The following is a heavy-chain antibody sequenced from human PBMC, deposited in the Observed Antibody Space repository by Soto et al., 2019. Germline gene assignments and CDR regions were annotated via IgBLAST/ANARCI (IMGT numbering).Heavy chain of an antibody. J-gene: IGHJ6*03. D-gene: IGHD2-2*01. V-gene: IGHV3-21*01. CDR2: ISSSSSYI. CDR3: AREPRYCSSTSCYGWFGGGYMDV. CDR1: GFTFSSYS. Sequence: PGGSLRLSCAASGFTFSSYSMNWVRQAPGKGLEWVSSISSSSSYIYYADSVKSRFTISRDNAKNSLYLQMNSLRAEDTAVYYCAREPRYCSSTSCYGWFGGGYMDVWGKGTTVTVSS.